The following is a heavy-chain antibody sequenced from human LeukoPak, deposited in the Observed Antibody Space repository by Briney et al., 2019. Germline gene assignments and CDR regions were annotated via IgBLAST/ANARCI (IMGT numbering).Heavy chain of an antibody. V-gene: IGHV1-18*01. CDR3: ARDLITGTPYYFDY. Sequence: ASVKVSCKTSGYTFSRYGISWVRQAPGQGLEWMGWISTYSGSTNYAQKLQGRVTMTTDTSTSTVYMGLRSLTSDDTAVYYCARDLITGTPYYFDYWGQGALVNVSS. J-gene: IGHJ4*02. CDR1: GYTFSRYG. D-gene: IGHD1-7*01. CDR2: ISTYSGST.